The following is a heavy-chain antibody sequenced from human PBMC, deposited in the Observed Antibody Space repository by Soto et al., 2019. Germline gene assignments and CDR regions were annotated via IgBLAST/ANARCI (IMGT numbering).Heavy chain of an antibody. V-gene: IGHV3-21*01. CDR3: ARDSYYYDLDEPIQLNWFDP. Sequence: GGSLRLSCAASGFTFSSYSMNWVRQAPGKGLEWVSSISSSSSYIYYADSVKGRFTISRDNAKNSLYLQMNSLRAEDTAVYYCARDSYYYDLDEPIQLNWFDPWGQGTLVTVSS. CDR2: ISSSSSYI. CDR1: GFTFSSYS. J-gene: IGHJ5*02. D-gene: IGHD3-22*01.